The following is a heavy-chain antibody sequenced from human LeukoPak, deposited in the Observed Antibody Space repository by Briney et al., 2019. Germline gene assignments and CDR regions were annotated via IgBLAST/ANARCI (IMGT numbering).Heavy chain of an antibody. V-gene: IGHV3-23*01. CDR2: ISGSGGST. J-gene: IGHJ4*02. CDR3: AKDRDRGLPPLGTAPLDY. D-gene: IGHD4-17*01. CDR1: GFTFSSYA. Sequence: PGGSLRLSCAASGFTFSSYAMSWVRQAPGKGLEWVSAISGSGGSTYYADSVKGRFTISRDNSKNTLYLQMNSLRAEDTAVYYCAKDRDRGLPPLGTAPLDYWGQGTLVTVSS.